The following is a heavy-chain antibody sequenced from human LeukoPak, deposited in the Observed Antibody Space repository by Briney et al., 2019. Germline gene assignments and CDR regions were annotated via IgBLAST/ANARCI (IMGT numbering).Heavy chain of an antibody. D-gene: IGHD3-22*01. Sequence: SSETLSLTCTVSGGSISTGDYYWSWIHQPPGKGLEYIGYIYYSGSTYYNPSLKSRITISVDTSKNQFSLKLSSVPAADTAVYYCAVGHYYHSSGYLFDSWGQGTLVTVSS. CDR3: AVGHYYHSSGYLFDS. V-gene: IGHV4-30-4*01. CDR1: GGSISTGDYY. J-gene: IGHJ4*02. CDR2: IYYSGST.